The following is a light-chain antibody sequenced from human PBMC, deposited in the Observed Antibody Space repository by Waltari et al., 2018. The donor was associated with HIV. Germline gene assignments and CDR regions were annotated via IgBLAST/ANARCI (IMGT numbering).Light chain of an antibody. CDR1: NSNIGSNN. CDR3: ASWDDSLKAYI. J-gene: IGLJ1*01. Sequence: QSVLTQPPSASGTPGQRVSISCSGTNSNIGSNNVKWYQQVPGSAPKVVRYSNDNRPSVVPDRFSGSKSGTSASLASSGVQSGDEADYYCASWDDSLKAYIFGTGTKVTVL. CDR2: SND. V-gene: IGLV1-44*01.